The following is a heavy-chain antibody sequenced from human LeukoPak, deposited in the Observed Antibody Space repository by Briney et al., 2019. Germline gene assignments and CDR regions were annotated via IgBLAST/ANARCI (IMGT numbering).Heavy chain of an antibody. D-gene: IGHD3-10*01. CDR3: ATGSGHYYGSGSYPGH. J-gene: IGHJ4*02. Sequence: GGSLRLSCAASGFTFSDYYMSWLRQAPGKGLEWVSYISSSSGYTNYADSVKGRFTISRDNAKNSLYLQMNSLRAEDTAVYYCATGSGHYYGSGSYPGHWGQGTLVTVSP. V-gene: IGHV3-11*06. CDR1: GFTFSDYY. CDR2: ISSSSGYT.